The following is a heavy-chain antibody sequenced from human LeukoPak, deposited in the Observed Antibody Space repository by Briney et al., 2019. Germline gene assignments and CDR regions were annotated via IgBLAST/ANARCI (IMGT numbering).Heavy chain of an antibody. J-gene: IGHJ3*02. D-gene: IGHD6-19*01. CDR3: ARALISSGWYVAFDI. CDR2: IKQDGSEK. V-gene: IGHV3-7*01. CDR1: GFTFSSRDW. Sequence: GGSLRLSCVASGFTFSSRDWMTWVRQAPGKGLEWVANIKQDGSEKNYVDSVKGRFTISRDNAKNSVDLQMNSLRAEDTAVYYCARALISSGWYVAFDIWGQGTMVTVSS.